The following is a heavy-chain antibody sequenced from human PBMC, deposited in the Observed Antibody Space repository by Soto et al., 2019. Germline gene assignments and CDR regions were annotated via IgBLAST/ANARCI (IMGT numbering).Heavy chain of an antibody. CDR2: IIPIFGTA. D-gene: IGHD6-13*01. CDR1: GGTFSSYA. Sequence: SVKVSCKASGGTFSSYAISWVRQAPGQGLEWMGGIIPIFGTANYAQKFQGRVTITADKSTSTAYMELSSLRSEDTAVYYCATSSSWKNWFDPWGQGTLATVSS. V-gene: IGHV1-69*06. J-gene: IGHJ5*02. CDR3: ATSSSWKNWFDP.